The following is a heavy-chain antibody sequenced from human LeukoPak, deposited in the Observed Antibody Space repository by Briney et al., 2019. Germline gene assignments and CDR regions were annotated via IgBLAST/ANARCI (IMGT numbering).Heavy chain of an antibody. Sequence: ASVKVSCKASGYTXTGSYMHGVRQAPGQGLEWMGWINPNSGGTNYAQKFQGRVTVTSDTSISTAYMELSSLTSDDTAVYYCARATQGSGRGDWGQGTLVPVSS. CDR2: INPNSGGT. D-gene: IGHD2-15*01. V-gene: IGHV1-2*02. CDR1: GYTXTGSY. CDR3: ARATQGSGRGD. J-gene: IGHJ4*02.